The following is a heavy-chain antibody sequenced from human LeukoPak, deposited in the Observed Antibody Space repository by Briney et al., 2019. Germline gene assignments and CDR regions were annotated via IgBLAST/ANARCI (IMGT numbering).Heavy chain of an antibody. CDR3: ARGPPARV. Sequence: SETLSLTCAVYGGSFSGYYWSWIRQPPGKGLEWIGEINHSGSTNYNPSLKGRVTISVDTSKNQFSLKLSSVTAADTAVYYCARGPPARVWGQGTLVTVSS. CDR1: GGSFSGYY. J-gene: IGHJ4*02. CDR2: INHSGST. V-gene: IGHV4-34*01.